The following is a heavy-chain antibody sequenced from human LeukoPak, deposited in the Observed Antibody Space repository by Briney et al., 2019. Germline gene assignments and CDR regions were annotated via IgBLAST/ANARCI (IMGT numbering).Heavy chain of an antibody. V-gene: IGHV3-48*01. Sequence: GGSLRLSCAASGFTFSSHSMNWVRQAPGKGLEWVSYISSSSSTIYYADSVKGRFTISRDNSKNTLYLQMNSLRAEDTAVYYCAKVSSMSSGWPRGGYWGQGTLVTVSS. CDR2: ISSSSSTI. CDR3: AKVSSMSSGWPRGGY. J-gene: IGHJ4*02. CDR1: GFTFSSHS. D-gene: IGHD6-19*01.